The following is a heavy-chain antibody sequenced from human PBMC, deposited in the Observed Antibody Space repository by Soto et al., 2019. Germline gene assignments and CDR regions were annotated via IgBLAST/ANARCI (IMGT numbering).Heavy chain of an antibody. D-gene: IGHD1-26*01. CDR2: IYYSGST. Sequence: QLQLQESGPGLVKPSETLSLTCTVSGGSISSNNYYWGWIRQPPGKGLEWIGSIYYSGSTYYNPSLKSRVTISVDTSKNQFSLKLSSVTAADTAVYYCARLPVGADDYWGQGTLVTVSS. V-gene: IGHV4-39*01. J-gene: IGHJ4*02. CDR3: ARLPVGADDY. CDR1: GGSISSNNYY.